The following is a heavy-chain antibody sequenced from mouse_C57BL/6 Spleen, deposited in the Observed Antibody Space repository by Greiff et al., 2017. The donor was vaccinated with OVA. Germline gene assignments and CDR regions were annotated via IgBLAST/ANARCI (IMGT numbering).Heavy chain of an antibody. CDR2: IRSKSSNYAT. CDR3: VRAGPLYGSSGDWYFDV. Sequence: EVQLQESGGGLVQPKGSLKLSCAASGFTFNTYAMHWVRQAPGKGLEWVARIRSKSSNYATYYADSVKDRFTISRDDSQSMLYLQMNNLKTEDTAMYYCVRAGPLYGSSGDWYFDVWGTGTTVTVSS. D-gene: IGHD1-1*01. CDR1: GFTFNTYA. V-gene: IGHV10-3*01. J-gene: IGHJ1*03.